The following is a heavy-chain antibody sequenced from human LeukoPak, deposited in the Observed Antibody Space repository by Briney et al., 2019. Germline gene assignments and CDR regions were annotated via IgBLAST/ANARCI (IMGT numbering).Heavy chain of an antibody. CDR1: GGSISSYY. CDR3: ARRASYTSSFFGY. D-gene: IGHD6-6*01. Sequence: SETLSLTCTVSGGSISSYYWSWIRQPAGKGLEWVGRIYYSGSTNYNPSLKSRVTMSVDTSKNQFSLKLSSVTAADTAVYYCARRASYTSSFFGYWGQGTLVTVSS. V-gene: IGHV4-4*07. J-gene: IGHJ4*02. CDR2: IYYSGST.